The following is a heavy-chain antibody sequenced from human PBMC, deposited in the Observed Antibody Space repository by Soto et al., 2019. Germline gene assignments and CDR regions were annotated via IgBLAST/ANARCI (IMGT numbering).Heavy chain of an antibody. CDR2: TYYRHRWHT. J-gene: IGHJ5*02. CDR3: AREFRYYATSTNYFDL. Sequence: SQTLSLPCAISGDSVSGNSAVWNWIRQSTSRGLERLGRTYYRHRWHTDYAVSVKSRITVTPDTSKNQFSLHLNSVTPEDTAVYACAREFRYYATSTNYFDLWRQGALVTAAS. CDR1: GDSVSGNSAV. D-gene: IGHD3-16*01. V-gene: IGHV6-1*01.